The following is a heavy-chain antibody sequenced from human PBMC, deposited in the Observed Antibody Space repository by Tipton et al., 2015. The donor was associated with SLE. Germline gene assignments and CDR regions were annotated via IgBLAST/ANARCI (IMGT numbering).Heavy chain of an antibody. J-gene: IGHJ4*02. CDR1: GFTFSNYE. Sequence: SLRLSCAASGFTFSNYEMNWVRQAPGKGLECVSYISARSGTIYYADSVKGRFTISRDNAKNSLYLQMDSLRGDDTAVYYCAPRQVDFDHWGQGTLVSVSS. V-gene: IGHV3-48*03. D-gene: IGHD2-15*01. CDR2: ISARSGTI. CDR3: APRQVDFDH.